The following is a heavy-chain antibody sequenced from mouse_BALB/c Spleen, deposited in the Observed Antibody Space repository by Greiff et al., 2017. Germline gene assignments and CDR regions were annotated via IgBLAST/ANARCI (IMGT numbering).Heavy chain of an antibody. D-gene: IGHD2-1*01. CDR3: ARSNYGNYVQFAY. CDR2: IFPGDGST. V-gene: IGHV1-85*01. Sequence: VKLMESRAELVKPGASVKLSCKASGYTFTSYDINWVRQRPEQGLEWIGWIFPGDGSTKYNEKFKGKATLTTDKSSSTAYMQLSRLTSEDSAVYFCARSNYGNYVQFAYWGQGTLVTVSA. CDR1: GYTFTSYD. J-gene: IGHJ3*01.